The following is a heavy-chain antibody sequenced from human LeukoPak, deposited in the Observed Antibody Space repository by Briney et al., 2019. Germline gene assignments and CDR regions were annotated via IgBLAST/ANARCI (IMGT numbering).Heavy chain of an antibody. Sequence: SGGSLRLSCAASGFTFSSYSMNWVRQAPGKGLEWVSSISSSSSYIYYADSVKGRFTISRDNAKNSLYLQMNSLRAEDTAVYYCARDGGSGYGTMTDYWGQGILVTVSS. D-gene: IGHD5-12*01. V-gene: IGHV3-21*01. CDR1: GFTFSSYS. CDR3: ARDGGSGYGTMTDY. CDR2: ISSSSSYI. J-gene: IGHJ4*02.